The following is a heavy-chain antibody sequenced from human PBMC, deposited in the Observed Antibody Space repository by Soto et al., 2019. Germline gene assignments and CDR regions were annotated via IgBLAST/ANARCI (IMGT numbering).Heavy chain of an antibody. D-gene: IGHD2-15*01. V-gene: IGHV1-8*01. CDR2: MNPHSGNT. J-gene: IGHJ4*02. Sequence: QVQLVQSGAEVKKPGASVKVSCKASGYTFTSYDINWVRQATGQGLEWMGWMNPHSGNTGFAQRFQGRLTMTRDTSKSTAYLEVSSLRSGDTAIYYCARVSSGGTYYFDYWGQGTLVTVSS. CDR1: GYTFTSYD. CDR3: ARVSSGGTYYFDY.